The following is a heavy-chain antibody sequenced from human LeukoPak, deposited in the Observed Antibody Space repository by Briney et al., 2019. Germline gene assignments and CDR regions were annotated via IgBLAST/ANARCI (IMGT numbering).Heavy chain of an antibody. CDR3: ARGCSGGSCYSGLPVDY. CDR1: GYTFTTYY. V-gene: IGHV1-46*01. CDR2: INPSGGST. Sequence: ASVKVSCTASGYTFTTYYMHWVRQAPGQGLEWMGIINPSGGSTSYAQKFQGRVTMTRDTSTSTVYMELSSLRSEDTAVYYCARGCSGGSCYSGLPVDYWGQGTLVTVSS. J-gene: IGHJ4*02. D-gene: IGHD2-15*01.